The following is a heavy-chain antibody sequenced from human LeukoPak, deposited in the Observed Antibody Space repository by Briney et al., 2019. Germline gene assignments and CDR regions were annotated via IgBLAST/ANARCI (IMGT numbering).Heavy chain of an antibody. V-gene: IGHV3-21*04. CDR1: GFTFSSYS. Sequence: GGSLRLSCAASGFTFSSYSMNWVRQAPGKGLEWVSSISSSSSYIYYADSVKGRFTISRDNSKNTLYLQMNSLRAEDTAVYYCAKDRIAARRLDWFDPWGQGTLVTVSS. CDR2: ISSSSSYI. J-gene: IGHJ5*02. CDR3: AKDRIAARRLDWFDP. D-gene: IGHD6-6*01.